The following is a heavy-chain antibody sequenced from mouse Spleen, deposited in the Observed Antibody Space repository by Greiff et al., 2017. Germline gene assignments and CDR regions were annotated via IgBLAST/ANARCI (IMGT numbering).Heavy chain of an antibody. CDR2: IWSDGST. CDR3: ARHENYDGSPAWFAY. V-gene: IGHV2-6-1*01. CDR1: GFSLTSYG. D-gene: IGHD1-1*01. Sequence: VKLMESGPGLVAPSQSLSITCTVSGFSLTSYGVHWVRQPPGKGLEWLVVIWSDGSTTYNSALKSRLSISKDNSKSQVFLKMNSLQTDDTAMYYCARHENYDGSPAWFAYWGQGTLVTVSA. J-gene: IGHJ3*01.